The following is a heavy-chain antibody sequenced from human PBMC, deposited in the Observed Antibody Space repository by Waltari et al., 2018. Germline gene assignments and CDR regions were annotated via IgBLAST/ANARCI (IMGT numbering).Heavy chain of an antibody. CDR1: GGSISSYY. CDR3: ARPIAVGWFDP. CDR2: IYYSGST. D-gene: IGHD6-19*01. Sequence: QVQLQESGPGLVKPSETLSLTCTVSGGSISSYYWSWIRQPPGKGLEWIGYIYYSGSTNYNPSLKSRVTISVDTSKNQFSLKLSSVTAADTAVYYCARPIAVGWFDPWGQGTLVTVSS. J-gene: IGHJ5*02. V-gene: IGHV4-59*08.